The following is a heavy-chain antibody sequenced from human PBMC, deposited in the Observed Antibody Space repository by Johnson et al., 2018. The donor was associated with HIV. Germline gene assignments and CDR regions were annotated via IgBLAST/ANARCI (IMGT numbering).Heavy chain of an antibody. CDR1: GFRFDDYG. CDR2: INWNGGRT. V-gene: IGHV3-20*04. CDR3: AISPEYSSSWFGAFDI. D-gene: IGHD6-13*01. Sequence: VQLVESGGGVVRPGGSLRLSCTVAGFRFDDYGMSWVRQAPGKGLEWISTINWNGGRTGYVDSLKGRFTISRDDAKNSLYLQMNSLRAEDTALYYCAISPEYSSSWFGAFDIWGQGTMVTVSS. J-gene: IGHJ3*02.